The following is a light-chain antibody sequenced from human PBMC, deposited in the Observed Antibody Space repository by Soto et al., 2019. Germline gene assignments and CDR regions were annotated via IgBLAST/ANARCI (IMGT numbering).Light chain of an antibody. Sequence: EIVLTQSPATLSLSPGERATLSCRATQSVRSYLAWYQQKPGQAPRLLIYDTSNRATGIPSRFSARGSGTDFTLTISSLEPEDSAVYYCQQRSNWPLTFGGGTKVEIK. CDR2: DTS. V-gene: IGKV3-11*01. CDR3: QQRSNWPLT. J-gene: IGKJ4*01. CDR1: QSVRSY.